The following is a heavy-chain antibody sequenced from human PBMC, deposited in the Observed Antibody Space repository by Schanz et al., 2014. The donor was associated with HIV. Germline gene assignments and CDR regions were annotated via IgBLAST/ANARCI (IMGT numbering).Heavy chain of an antibody. Sequence: EVQLVESGGGLVQPGGSLRLSCAASGFTFSTYAMTWVRQAPGKGLEWVSAISGSGISTYYADSVKGRFTISRDNSKNTLYLQMNSLRVDDTAVYYCARDYRFATDSWGQGTLVTVSS. V-gene: IGHV3-23*04. J-gene: IGHJ4*02. CDR2: ISGSGIST. CDR1: GFTFSTYA. D-gene: IGHD3-16*02. CDR3: ARDYRFATDS.